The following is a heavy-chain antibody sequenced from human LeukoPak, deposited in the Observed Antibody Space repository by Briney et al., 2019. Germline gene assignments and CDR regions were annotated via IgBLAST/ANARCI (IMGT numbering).Heavy chain of an antibody. V-gene: IGHV4-30-4*01. D-gene: IGHD2-8*01. CDR2: IYYSGST. CDR1: GGSISSGDYY. J-gene: IGHJ5*02. Sequence: SQTLSLTCTVSGGSISSGDYYWSWIRQPPGKGLEWIGYIYYSGSTYYNPSLKSRVTISVDTSKNQFSLKLSSVTAADTAVYYCARGRGVLMVYAFRWFDPWDQGTLVTVSS. CDR3: ARGRGVLMVYAFRWFDP.